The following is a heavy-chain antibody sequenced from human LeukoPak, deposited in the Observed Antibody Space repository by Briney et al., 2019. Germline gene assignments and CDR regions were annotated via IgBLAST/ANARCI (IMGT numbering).Heavy chain of an antibody. CDR3: ARDERAGDSSGWFDI. J-gene: IGHJ3*02. CDR2: ISSSSSYI. Sequence: GGSLRLSCAASGFTFSSYSMNWVRQAPGKGLEWVSSISSSSSYIYYADSVKGRLTISRDNAKNSLYLQMNSLRAEDTAVYYCARDERAGDSSGWFDIWGQGTMVTVSS. D-gene: IGHD6-19*01. V-gene: IGHV3-21*01. CDR1: GFTFSSYS.